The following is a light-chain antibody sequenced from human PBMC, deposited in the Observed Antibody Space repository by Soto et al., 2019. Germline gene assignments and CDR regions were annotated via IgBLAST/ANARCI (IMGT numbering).Light chain of an antibody. CDR3: HQYANSPLT. Sequence: EIVLTQSPATLSLSPGERATLSCRASQSISDTLAWYQQKPGQAPRLLIYDASVRATGISDRFSGSGSGTDFTLTIGRLEPEDFAVYYCHQYANSPLTFGQGTRLEIK. V-gene: IGKV3-20*01. CDR2: DAS. J-gene: IGKJ5*01. CDR1: QSISDT.